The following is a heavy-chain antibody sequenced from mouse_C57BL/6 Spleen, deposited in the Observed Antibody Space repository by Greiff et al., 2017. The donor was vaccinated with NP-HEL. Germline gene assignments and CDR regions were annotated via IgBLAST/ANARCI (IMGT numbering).Heavy chain of an antibody. Sequence: QVQLKESGPGLVQPSQSLSITCTVSGFSLTSYGVHWVRQSPGKGLEWLGVIWSGGSTDYNAAFISRLSISKDNSKSQVFFKMNSLQADDTAIYYCARNRGDYYYGSSYVAYWGQGTLVTVSA. D-gene: IGHD1-1*01. CDR3: ARNRGDYYYGSSYVAY. J-gene: IGHJ3*01. V-gene: IGHV2-2*01. CDR2: IWSGGST. CDR1: GFSLTSYG.